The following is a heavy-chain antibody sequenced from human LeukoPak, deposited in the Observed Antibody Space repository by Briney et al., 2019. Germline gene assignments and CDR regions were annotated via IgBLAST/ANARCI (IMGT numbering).Heavy chain of an antibody. J-gene: IGHJ4*02. CDR1: GGSISNYY. CDR2: INYSGST. V-gene: IGHV4-59*01. D-gene: IGHD5-24*01. Sequence: SETLSLTCTVSGGSISNYYWIWIRQPPGKGLEWIGYINYSGSTKYNPSLKSQLTISVDTSKSQFSLRLNSVTAADTAVYYCASRDAYLSEYWGQGTLVTVSS. CDR3: ASRDAYLSEY.